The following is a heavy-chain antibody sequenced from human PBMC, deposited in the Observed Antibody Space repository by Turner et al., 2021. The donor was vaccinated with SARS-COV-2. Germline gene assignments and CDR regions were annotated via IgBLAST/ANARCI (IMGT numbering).Heavy chain of an antibody. D-gene: IGHD2-15*01. CDR1: SGSISSSSYF. CDR2: IYYSGTT. CDR3: ARQVAGQGLDY. V-gene: IGHV4-39*01. J-gene: IGHJ4*02. Sequence: QVQLQESGPGLVKPSETLSLTCPVSSGSISSSSYFWGWIRQPPTKERGWIGSIYYSGTTYSNPSLKSRVSLSIDPSKNQFSLNLTSVTAADTGLFYCARQVAGQGLDYWGRGILVTVSS.